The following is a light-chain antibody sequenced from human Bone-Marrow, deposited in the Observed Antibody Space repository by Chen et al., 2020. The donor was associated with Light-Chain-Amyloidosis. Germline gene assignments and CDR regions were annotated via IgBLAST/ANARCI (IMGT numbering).Light chain of an antibody. CDR2: NDS. Sequence: SSELTQPPSVSVAPGQTARTSCPGDGWPKQYAYGYQQKPGQAPVLVIYNDSERPSGIPERFSGSSSGTTVTLTISGVQAEDEADYYCQSADTTDTLYVLFGGGTKLTVL. CDR1: GWPKQY. J-gene: IGLJ2*01. V-gene: IGLV3-25*03. CDR3: QSADTTDTLYVL.